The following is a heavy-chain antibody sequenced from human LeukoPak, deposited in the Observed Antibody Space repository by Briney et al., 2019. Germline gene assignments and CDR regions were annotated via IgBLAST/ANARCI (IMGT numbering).Heavy chain of an antibody. D-gene: IGHD2-21*02. CDR1: GGSISSYY. CDR3: ARRVVTTFNWFDP. CDR2: IYYGGST. V-gene: IGHV4-59*08. Sequence: PSETLSLTCTVSGGSISSYYWSWIRQPPGKGLEWIGYIYYGGSTNYNPSLKSRVTISVDTSKNQFSLKLSSVTAADTAVYYCARRVVTTFNWFDPWGQGTLVTVSS. J-gene: IGHJ5*02.